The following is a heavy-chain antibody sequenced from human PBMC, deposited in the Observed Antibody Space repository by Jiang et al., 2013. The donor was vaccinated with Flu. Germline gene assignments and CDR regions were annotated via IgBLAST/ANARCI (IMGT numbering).Heavy chain of an antibody. Sequence: YGMHWVRQAPGKGLEWVAVIWHDGSNKYYGDSVKGRFTISRDNSKNTLYVQMNSLRAEDTAVYYCAREIDGGYSLDYWGQGTLVTVSS. J-gene: IGHJ4*02. D-gene: IGHD6-13*01. CDR2: IWHDGSNK. CDR3: AREIDGGYSLDY. CDR1: YG. V-gene: IGHV3-33*01.